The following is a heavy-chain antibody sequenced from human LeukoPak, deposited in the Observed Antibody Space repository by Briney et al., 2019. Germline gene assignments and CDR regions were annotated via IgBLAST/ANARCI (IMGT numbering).Heavy chain of an antibody. CDR3: GQDY. CDR2: ISDSGGNT. J-gene: IGHJ4*02. Sequence: GGSLRLSCAASGFTLRYFGMSWVRQAPGKGLEWVSSISDSGGNTYYADSVKGRFTISRDNSRNTVSLQMNSLRVKDTAVYYCGQDYWGQGTLVAVSP. CDR1: GFTLRYFG. V-gene: IGHV3-23*01.